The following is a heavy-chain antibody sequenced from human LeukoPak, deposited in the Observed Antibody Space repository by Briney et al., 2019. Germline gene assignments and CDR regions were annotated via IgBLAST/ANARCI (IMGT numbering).Heavy chain of an antibody. CDR3: ARWASISRQPGGFFDH. Sequence: SSETLSLTCTVSGDSVTNDFFWGWVRQPPGKELEWIGSFCLGRDTYYRPSLKSRVTISVDTSKNQFSLNLNSVTAADTAVYYCARWASISRQPGGFFDHWGQGILVTVSS. V-gene: IGHV4-38-2*02. J-gene: IGHJ4*02. CDR1: GDSVTNDFF. D-gene: IGHD3-16*01. CDR2: FCLGRDT.